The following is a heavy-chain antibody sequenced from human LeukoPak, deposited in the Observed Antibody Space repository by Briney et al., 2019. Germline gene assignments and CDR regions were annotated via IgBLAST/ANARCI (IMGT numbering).Heavy chain of an antibody. CDR3: ARDKVAAAGTGIDY. V-gene: IGHV1-2*02. CDR2: INPNSGGT. D-gene: IGHD6-13*01. J-gene: IGHJ4*02. Sequence: ASVKVSCKASGYTFTGYYMHWVRQAPGQGLEWMGWINPNSGGTNYAQKFQGRVTMTRDTSISTAYMELSRLRSDGTAVYYCARDKVAAAGTGIDYWGQGTLVTVSS. CDR1: GYTFTGYY.